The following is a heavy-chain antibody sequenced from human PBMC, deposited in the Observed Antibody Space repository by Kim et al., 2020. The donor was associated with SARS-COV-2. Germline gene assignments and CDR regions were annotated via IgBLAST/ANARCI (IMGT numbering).Heavy chain of an antibody. V-gene: IGHV3-23*01. CDR2: GRTT. J-gene: IGHJ4*02. Sequence: GRTTYTAASVKCRFTISRDNSKNTLYLPLNSLRAEDTAVYYCAKGLCSGWGQGTLVTVSS. D-gene: IGHD2-15*01. CDR3: AKGLCSG.